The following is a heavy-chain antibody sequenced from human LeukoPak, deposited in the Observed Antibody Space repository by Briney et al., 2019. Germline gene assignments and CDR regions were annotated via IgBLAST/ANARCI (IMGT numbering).Heavy chain of an antibody. CDR1: GFTFGSYA. D-gene: IGHD1-26*01. Sequence: PGGSLRLSCAASGFTFGSYAMHWVRQAPGRGLEWVAGISYDGTNKYYADSVKGRFTISRDNPKNTLYLQMNSLRAEDTAVYYCAKGVGTNKGGYYFDYWGQGTPVTVSS. J-gene: IGHJ4*02. CDR3: AKGVGTNKGGYYFDY. V-gene: IGHV3-30-3*01. CDR2: ISYDGTNK.